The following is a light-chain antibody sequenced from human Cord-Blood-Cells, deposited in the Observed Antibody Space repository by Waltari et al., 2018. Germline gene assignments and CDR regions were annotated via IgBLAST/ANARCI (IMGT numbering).Light chain of an antibody. CDR2: SNN. Sequence: QSVLTQPPSASGPPGQRVTIPCSGSSSNIGSNTVNWYQQPPGTAPKLLSYSNNQRPSGVPDRFSGSKSGTSASLAISGLQSEDEADYYCAAWDDSLNGVVFGGGTKLTVL. J-gene: IGLJ2*01. CDR1: SSNIGSNT. V-gene: IGLV1-44*01. CDR3: AAWDDSLNGVV.